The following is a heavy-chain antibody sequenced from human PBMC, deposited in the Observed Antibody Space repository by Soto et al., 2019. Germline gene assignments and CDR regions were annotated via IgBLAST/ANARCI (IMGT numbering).Heavy chain of an antibody. CDR2: IYYSGST. J-gene: IGHJ5*02. D-gene: IGHD3-3*02. CDR3: AREAFGGGYTSAWFDP. Sequence: PSETLSLTYTVSGGSVSSYYWSWIRQPPGKGLEWIGYIYYSGSTNYNPSLKSRVTISVDTSKNQFSLKLSSVTAADTAVYYCAREAFGGGYTSAWFDPWGQGNLVTVSS. CDR1: GGSVSSYY. V-gene: IGHV4-59*02.